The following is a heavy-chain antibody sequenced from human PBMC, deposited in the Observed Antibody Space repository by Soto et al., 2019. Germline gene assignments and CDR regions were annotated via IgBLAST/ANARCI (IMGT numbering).Heavy chain of an antibody. CDR2: IIPILGIA. Sequence: QVQLVQSGAEVKKPGSSVKVSCKASGGTFSSYTISWVRQAPGQGLEWMGRIIPILGIANYAQKFQGRVTITADKSTSTAYMELSSLRSEDTAVYYCARTLERLGIVGATEGDYWGQGTLVTVSS. D-gene: IGHD1-26*01. CDR1: GGTFSSYT. J-gene: IGHJ4*02. CDR3: ARTLERLGIVGATEGDY. V-gene: IGHV1-69*02.